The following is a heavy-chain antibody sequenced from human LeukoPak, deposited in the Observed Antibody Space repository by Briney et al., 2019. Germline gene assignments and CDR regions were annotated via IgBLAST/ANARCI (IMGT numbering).Heavy chain of an antibody. Sequence: PGGSLRLSCVTSGFSFSTYDMSWVRQAPGKGLEWVSAISGSGGSTYYADSVKGRFTISRDNSKNTLYLQMNSLRAEDTAVYYCAKRGGGWLTENAFDIWGQGTMVTVSS. CDR2: ISGSGGST. CDR3: AKRGGGWLTENAFDI. J-gene: IGHJ3*02. CDR1: GFSFSTYD. D-gene: IGHD6-19*01. V-gene: IGHV3-23*01.